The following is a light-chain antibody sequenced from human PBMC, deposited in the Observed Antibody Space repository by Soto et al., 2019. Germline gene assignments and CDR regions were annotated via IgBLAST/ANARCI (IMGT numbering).Light chain of an antibody. V-gene: IGKV3-15*01. Sequence: EIVMTQSPATLSVSPGERATLSCRGSQSVGSNLAWYQQKPGQAPRLLIYGASTRATGVPARFSGSGSGTEFTITISSLQSEDFAVYYCQQHNGWPLTFGGGTKGEI. CDR3: QQHNGWPLT. CDR2: GAS. J-gene: IGKJ4*01. CDR1: QSVGSN.